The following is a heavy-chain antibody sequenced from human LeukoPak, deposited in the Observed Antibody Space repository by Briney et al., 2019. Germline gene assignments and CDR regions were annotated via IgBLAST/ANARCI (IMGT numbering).Heavy chain of an antibody. D-gene: IGHD3-3*01. V-gene: IGHV4-38-2*02. CDR2: IYHSGST. CDR1: GYSIGSGYY. J-gene: IGHJ5*02. CDR3: ARHTCAGFFGVGFWFDP. Sequence: SETLSLTCTVSGYSIGSGYYWGWIRQPPGKGLEWIGSIYHSGSTTYNPSLTSPLTTSVDPSKNQFSMKLSSVTAGDTAVYYCARHTCAGFFGVGFWFDPWGQGTLVTVSS.